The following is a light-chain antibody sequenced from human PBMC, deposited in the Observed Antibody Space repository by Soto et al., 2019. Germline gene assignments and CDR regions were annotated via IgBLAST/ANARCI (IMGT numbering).Light chain of an antibody. J-gene: IGLJ1*01. V-gene: IGLV2-8*01. CDR3: SSYAGSNNPYV. CDR2: EVS. CDR1: SSDVGGYNY. Sequence: QSVLTQPPSASGSPGQPVTISCTGTSSDVGGYNYVSWYQQHPGKAPKLMIYEVSKRPSGVPDRFSGSKSGNTASLTVSGLQAEDEADYYCSSYAGSNNPYVFGTGTKLTVL.